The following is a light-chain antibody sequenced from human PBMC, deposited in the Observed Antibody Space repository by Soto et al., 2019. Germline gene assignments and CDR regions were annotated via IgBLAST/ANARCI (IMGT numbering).Light chain of an antibody. CDR3: SSFTTTDTWV. J-gene: IGLJ3*02. V-gene: IGLV2-14*01. Sequence: QSALTQPASVSGSPGQSITITCTGTSSDVGGSNYVSWHQQRPGKVPKLIIYAVTNRPSGVSTRFSGSKSGNTAFLTISALQAEDDADYYCSSFTTTDTWVFGGGTKLTVL. CDR1: SSDVGGSNY. CDR2: AVT.